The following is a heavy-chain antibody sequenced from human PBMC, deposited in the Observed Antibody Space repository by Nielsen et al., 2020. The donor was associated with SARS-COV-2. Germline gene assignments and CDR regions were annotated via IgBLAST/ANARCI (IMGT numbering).Heavy chain of an antibody. CDR1: RYRFSNYW. CDR2: IDPTDSHT. D-gene: IGHD5-18*01. J-gene: IGHJ6*02. Sequence: GESLKISCQVSRYRFSNYWINWVRQMPGKGLEWMGRIDPTDSHTNYSPSFRGHVTISADKSISTAYLQWSSLKASDTAMYYCASRREDTAMVMFMGLYYYGMDVWGQGTTVTVSS. V-gene: IGHV5-10-1*01. CDR3: ASRREDTAMVMFMGLYYYGMDV.